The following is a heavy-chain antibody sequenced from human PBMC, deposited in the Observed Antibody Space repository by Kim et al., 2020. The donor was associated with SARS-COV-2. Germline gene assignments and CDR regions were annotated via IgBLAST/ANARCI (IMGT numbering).Heavy chain of an antibody. Sequence: SVKVSCKASGGTFSSYAISWVRQAPGQGLEWMGGIIPIFGTANYAQKFQGRVTITADESTSTAYMELSSLRSEDTAVYYCARDQGGSYLEVLFGMDVWGQGTTVTVSS. V-gene: IGHV1-69*13. J-gene: IGHJ6*02. D-gene: IGHD1-26*01. CDR2: IIPIFGTA. CDR1: GGTFSSYA. CDR3: ARDQGGSYLEVLFGMDV.